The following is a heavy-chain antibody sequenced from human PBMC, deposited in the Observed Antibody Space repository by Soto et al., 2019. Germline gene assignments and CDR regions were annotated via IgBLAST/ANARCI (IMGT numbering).Heavy chain of an antibody. V-gene: IGHV5-10-1*01. CDR1: GYSFTSYW. CDR2: IDPSDSYT. CDR3: AKAAHAFWPNYGQKGVHFDS. Sequence: GESLKISCKGSGYSFTSYWISWVRQMPGKGLEWMRRIDPSDSYTNYSPSFQGHVTISADKSISIAYLQWSSLKASDTAMYYCAKAAHAFWPNYGQKGVHFDSWGQGTLVTVSS. D-gene: IGHD3-3*01. J-gene: IGHJ4*02.